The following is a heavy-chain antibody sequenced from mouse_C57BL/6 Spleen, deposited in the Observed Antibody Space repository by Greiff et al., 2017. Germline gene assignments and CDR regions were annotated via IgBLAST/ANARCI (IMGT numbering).Heavy chain of an antibody. CDR3: ARKGVYYKAMDY. CDR1: GYTFTSYW. CDR2: IDPSGSYT. D-gene: IGHD2-1*01. J-gene: IGHJ4*01. V-gene: IGHV1-50*01. Sequence: QVQLKQPGAELVKPGASVKLSCKASGYTFTSYWMQWVKQRPGQGLEWMGEIDPSGSYTNYNQKFKGKATLTVDTSSSTAYMQLSSLTSEDSAVYYCARKGVYYKAMDYWGQGTSVTVSS.